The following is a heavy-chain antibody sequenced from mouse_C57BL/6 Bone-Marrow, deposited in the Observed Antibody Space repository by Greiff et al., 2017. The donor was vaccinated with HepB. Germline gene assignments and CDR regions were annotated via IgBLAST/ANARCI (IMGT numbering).Heavy chain of an antibody. CDR2: IYYSGTI. D-gene: IGHD1-3*01. CDR1: GISITTGNYR. J-gene: IGHJ4*01. V-gene: IGHV3-5*01. CDR3: ARDSPLIRGYYAMDY. Sequence: EVQLVESGPGLVKPSQTVFLTCTVTGISITTGNYRWSWIRQFPGNKLEWIGYIYYSGTITYNPSLTSRTTITRDTPKNQFFLEMNSLTAEDTATYYCARDSPLIRGYYAMDYWGQGTSVTVSS.